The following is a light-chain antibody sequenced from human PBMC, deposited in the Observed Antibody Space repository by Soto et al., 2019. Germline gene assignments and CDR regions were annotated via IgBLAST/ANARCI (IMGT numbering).Light chain of an antibody. CDR2: EVS. CDR3: SSYAGSNPVV. CDR1: SSDVGGYNY. V-gene: IGLV2-8*01. J-gene: IGLJ2*01. Sequence: QSALTQPPSASGSPGQSVTISCTGTSSDVGGYNYVSWYQQHPGKAPKLMIYEVSKRPSGVPERFSGSKSGNTASLTVSGLQAEDEADYYCSSYAGSNPVVFGGGTKLTVL.